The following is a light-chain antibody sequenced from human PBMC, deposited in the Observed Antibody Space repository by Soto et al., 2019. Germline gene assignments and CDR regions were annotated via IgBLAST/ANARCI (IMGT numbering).Light chain of an antibody. Sequence: QSALTQPASVSGSPGQSITISCTGTNNDIGSYNYVSWYQQHPGKAPKLMIYEVSNRPSGVSNRFSGSKSGNTASLTISGLQAEDEADYHCSSYTSSSIEVFGGGTKVTVL. CDR3: SSYTSSSIEV. V-gene: IGLV2-14*01. J-gene: IGLJ2*01. CDR2: EVS. CDR1: NNDIGSYNY.